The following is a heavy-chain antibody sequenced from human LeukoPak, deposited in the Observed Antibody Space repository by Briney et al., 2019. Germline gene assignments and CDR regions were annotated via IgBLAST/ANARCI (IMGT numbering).Heavy chain of an antibody. CDR2: IYYSGST. V-gene: IGHV4-39*01. D-gene: IGHD4-11*01. Sequence: PSETLSLTCTVSGGSISGSSHYWGWIRQPPGKGLEWIATIYYSGSTYYNPSLKSRVTISIDTSKNQFSLKLKSVTAADTGVYYCARHLTVGGGPFDYWGQGTLVTVSS. CDR3: ARHLTVGGGPFDY. CDR1: GGSISGSSHY. J-gene: IGHJ4*02.